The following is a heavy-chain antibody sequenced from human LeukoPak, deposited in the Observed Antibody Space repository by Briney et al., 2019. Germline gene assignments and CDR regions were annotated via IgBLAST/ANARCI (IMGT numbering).Heavy chain of an antibody. CDR1: GFTFSGSA. J-gene: IGHJ3*02. V-gene: IGHV3-73*01. D-gene: IGHD1-1*01. Sequence: GGSLTLSCAASGFTFSGSAMHWVRQASGKGLEWVGRIRSKANSYATAYAASVKGRFTISRDDSKNTAYLQMNSLKTEDTAVYYCTGNPDWYNWNDQGGAFDIWGQGTMVTVSS. CDR3: TGNPDWYNWNDQGGAFDI. CDR2: IRSKANSYAT.